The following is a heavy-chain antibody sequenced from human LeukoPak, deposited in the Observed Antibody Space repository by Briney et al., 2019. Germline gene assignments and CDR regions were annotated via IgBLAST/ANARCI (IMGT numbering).Heavy chain of an antibody. J-gene: IGHJ4*02. CDR3: ARRYYYNLGSFPFDF. Sequence: SETLSLTCTVSGGPFSGYFWSWIRQPPGKGLEWIGEIHNSGTTNYNPSLNSRVTISEDTSKNQIYLNLRSVTAADTAVYYCARRYYYNLGSFPFDFWGQGTLVTVSS. V-gene: IGHV4-34*01. CDR1: GGPFSGYF. D-gene: IGHD3-10*01. CDR2: IHNSGTT.